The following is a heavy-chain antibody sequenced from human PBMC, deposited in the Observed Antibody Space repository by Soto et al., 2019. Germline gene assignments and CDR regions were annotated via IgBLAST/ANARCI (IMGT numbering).Heavy chain of an antibody. CDR1: GYSFTSYA. CDR3: ARGVENIVVVLDVFGYYGMDV. V-gene: IGHV1-3*01. D-gene: IGHD2-2*01. Sequence: ASVKVSCKASGYSFTSYAIYWVRQAPGQRLEWMGWINAGNGNTKYSQKFQGRVTITSDTSASTAFMGLSSLRSEDTAVYFCARGVENIVVVLDVFGYYGMDVWGQGTTVTVSS. CDR2: INAGNGNT. J-gene: IGHJ6*02.